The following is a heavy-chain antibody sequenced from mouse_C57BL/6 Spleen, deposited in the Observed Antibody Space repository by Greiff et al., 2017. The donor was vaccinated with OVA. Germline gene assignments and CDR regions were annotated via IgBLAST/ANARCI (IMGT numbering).Heavy chain of an antibody. J-gene: IGHJ3*01. CDR3: ARADYYSKEGFAD. CDR2: IHPNSGST. V-gene: IGHV1-64*01. CDR1: GYTFTSYW. D-gene: IGHD2-5*01. Sequence: QVQLQQPGAELVKPGASVKLSCKASGYTFTSYWMPWVKQRPGQGLEWIGMIHPNSGSTNYNEKFKSKATLTVDKSSSTAYMQLSSLTSEDSAIYYCARADYYSKEGFADWGQGTLVTVSA.